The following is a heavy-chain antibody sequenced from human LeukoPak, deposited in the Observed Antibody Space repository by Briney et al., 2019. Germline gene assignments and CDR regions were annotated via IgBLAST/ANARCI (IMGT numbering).Heavy chain of an antibody. CDR3: AREGRDGYNRDY. D-gene: IGHD5-24*01. J-gene: IGHJ4*02. CDR2: IIPIFGTA. V-gene: IGHV1-69*05. Sequence: SVKVSCKASGGTFSSYAISWVRQAPGQGLEWMGGIIPIFGTANYAQKFQGRVTITTDESTSTAYMELSSLRSEDTAVYYCAREGRDGYNRDYWGQGILVTVSS. CDR1: GGTFSSYA.